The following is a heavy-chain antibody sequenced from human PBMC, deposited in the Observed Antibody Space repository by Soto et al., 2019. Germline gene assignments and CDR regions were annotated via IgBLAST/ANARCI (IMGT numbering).Heavy chain of an antibody. CDR3: ARGGVGRYCSSTSCYTWVFDH. Sequence: XGSLRLSGSAAGCTFSSYWMHWVRQAPGKGLVWVSRINSDGSSTSYADSVKGRFTISRDNAKNPLYLQMNSLRAEDTAVYYCARGGVGRYCSSTSCYTWVFDHWGQGELVTVSS. V-gene: IGHV3-74*01. D-gene: IGHD2-2*02. J-gene: IGHJ4*02. CDR2: INSDGSST. CDR1: GCTFSSYW.